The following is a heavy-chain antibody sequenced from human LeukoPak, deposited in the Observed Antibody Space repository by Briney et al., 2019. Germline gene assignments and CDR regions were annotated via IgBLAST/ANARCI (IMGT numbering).Heavy chain of an antibody. CDR1: GYGVSSNSAS. CDR2: TYYRSKWRN. V-gene: IGHV6-1*01. J-gene: IGHJ4*02. Sequence: SQTLSLTCAISGYGVSSNSASWNWIRQSPSRGLEWLGRTYYRSKWRNDYAVSVKSRITISPDTSKNQFSLQLNSVTPEDTAVYYCARGTGHSCKDWGLGTLVTVSS. D-gene: IGHD1-14*01. CDR3: ARGTGHSCKD.